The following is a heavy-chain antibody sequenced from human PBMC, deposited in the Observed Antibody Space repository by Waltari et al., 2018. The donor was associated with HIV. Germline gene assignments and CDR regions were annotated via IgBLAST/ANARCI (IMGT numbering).Heavy chain of an antibody. V-gene: IGHV1-2*02. J-gene: IGHJ4*02. CDR2: NNPNSGCT. CDR1: GYTFTGYY. CDR3: ARADYYGSVSQDY. Sequence: QLQLVQSGAEVKTPGASVKVSCKASGYTFTGYYMPWVLQAPGQGLECMGWNNPNSGCTNYAQKFQGRGTMTRDTSISTAHMELSRLRSDDTAVYYCARADYYGSVSQDYWGQGTLVTVSS. D-gene: IGHD3-10*01.